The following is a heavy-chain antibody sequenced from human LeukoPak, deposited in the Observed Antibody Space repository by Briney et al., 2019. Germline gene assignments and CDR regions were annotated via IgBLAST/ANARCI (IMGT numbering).Heavy chain of an antibody. CDR3: ASRENNYGLGD. Sequence: GGSLRLSCAASGFTVSSNYMSWVRQAPGKGLEWVSVIHSSGTTYYADSVKGRFIISRDNSKNTLYVQMNSLRAEDTAVYFCASRENNYGLGDWGQGTLVTVSS. D-gene: IGHD3-10*01. J-gene: IGHJ1*01. CDR1: GFTVSSNY. CDR2: IHSSGTT. V-gene: IGHV3-53*01.